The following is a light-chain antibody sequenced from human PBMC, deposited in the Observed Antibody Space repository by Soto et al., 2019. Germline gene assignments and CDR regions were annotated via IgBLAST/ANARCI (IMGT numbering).Light chain of an antibody. Sequence: EIVLTQSPGTLSLSPGERATLSCRASPSVSSTSLAWYQQRPGQAPRLLIFCASSRATDIPDRFSGSGSGTDFTLTISRLEPEDFAVYYCQQYAYSPVTFGQGTKVEIK. V-gene: IGKV3-20*01. J-gene: IGKJ1*01. CDR1: PSVSSTS. CDR2: CAS. CDR3: QQYAYSPVT.